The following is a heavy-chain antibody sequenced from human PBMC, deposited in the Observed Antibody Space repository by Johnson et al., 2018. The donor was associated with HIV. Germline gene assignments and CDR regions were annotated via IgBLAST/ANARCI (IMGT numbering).Heavy chain of an antibody. CDR2: ISYDGSNK. CDR1: GFTFSSYG. J-gene: IGHJ3*02. CDR3: ARASPNYYDSSGYFPLDAFDI. V-gene: IGHV3-30*19. D-gene: IGHD3-22*01. Sequence: VQLVESGGGSGQPGRSLRLSCAASGFTFSSYGMHWVRQAPGKGLEWVAVISYDGSNKNYADSVKGRFTISRDNTKNTLSLQMNSLRAEDTAVYDCARASPNYYDSSGYFPLDAFDIWGQGTMVTVSS.